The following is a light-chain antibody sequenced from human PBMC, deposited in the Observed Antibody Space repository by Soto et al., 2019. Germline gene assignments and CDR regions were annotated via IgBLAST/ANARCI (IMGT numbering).Light chain of an antibody. J-gene: IGKJ2*01. Sequence: DIQVTQSPSTLSASVGDRVIIAGRAGQTADKWVAWYQQKPGKAPNVLIYDASRLESGVPSRFSGSGSGTLFTLSISNLQPDHFATYYCQQYNDYPYTFGQGNKVEI. CDR3: QQYNDYPYT. CDR1: QTADKW. CDR2: DAS. V-gene: IGKV1-5*01.